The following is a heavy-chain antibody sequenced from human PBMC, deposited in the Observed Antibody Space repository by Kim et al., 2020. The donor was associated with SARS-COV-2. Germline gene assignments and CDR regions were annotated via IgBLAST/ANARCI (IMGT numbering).Heavy chain of an antibody. D-gene: IGHD1-26*01. V-gene: IGHV3-30-3*01. CDR1: GFTFSSYA. CDR3: ARGYWNGSYLRAGWYFDL. Sequence: GGSLRLSCAASGFTFSSYAMHWVRQAPGKGLEWVAVISYDGSNKYYADSVKGRFTISRDNSKNTLYLQMNSLRAEDTAVYYCARGYWNGSYLRAGWYFDLWGRGTLVTVSS. CDR2: ISYDGSNK. J-gene: IGHJ2*01.